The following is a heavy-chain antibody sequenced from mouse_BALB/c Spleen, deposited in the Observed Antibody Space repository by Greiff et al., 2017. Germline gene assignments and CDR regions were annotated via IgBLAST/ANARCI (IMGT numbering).Heavy chain of an antibody. V-gene: IGHV14-3*02. CDR2: IDPANGNT. Sequence: EVQLQQSGAELVKPGASVKLSCTASGFNIKDTYMHWVKQRPEQGLEWIGRIDPANGNTKYDPKFQGKATITADTSSNTAYLQLSSLTSEDTAVYYCASPPLSFAVWGAGTTVTVSS. CDR3: ASPPLSFAV. J-gene: IGHJ1*01. CDR1: GFNIKDTY. D-gene: IGHD6-1*01.